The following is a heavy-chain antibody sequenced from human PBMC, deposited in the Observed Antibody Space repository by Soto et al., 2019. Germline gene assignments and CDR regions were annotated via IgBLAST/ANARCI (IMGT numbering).Heavy chain of an antibody. Sequence: RRLSCAASGSTFSYYYMSWIRQAPGKGLEWVSYIGSSDNIIYYADSVKGRFTISRDNAKNSLYLQMNSLRAEDTAVYYCARDLGYYERSGYFDYWGKGPLVTVSS. CDR1: GSTFSYYY. J-gene: IGHJ4*02. CDR2: IGSSDNII. CDR3: ARDLGYYERSGYFDY. V-gene: IGHV3-11*01. D-gene: IGHD3-22*01.